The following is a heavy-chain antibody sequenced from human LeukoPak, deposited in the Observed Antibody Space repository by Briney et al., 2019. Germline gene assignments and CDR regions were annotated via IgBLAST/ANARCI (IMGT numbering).Heavy chain of an antibody. J-gene: IGHJ4*02. CDR1: GGSFSVYY. V-gene: IGHV4-34*01. D-gene: IGHD5-18*01. CDR3: ARGTAMAPFYFDY. Sequence: SETLSITCAVYGGSFSVYYWSWIRQPPGKGLEWIGEINHSGSTNYNPSLKSRVTISVDTSKNQFSLKLSSVTAADTAVYYCARGTAMAPFYFDYWGQGTLVTVSS. CDR2: INHSGST.